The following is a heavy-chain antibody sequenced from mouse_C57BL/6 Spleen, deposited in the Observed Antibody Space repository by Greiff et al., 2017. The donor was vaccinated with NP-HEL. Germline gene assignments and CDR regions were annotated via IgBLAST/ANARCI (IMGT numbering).Heavy chain of an antibody. D-gene: IGHD1-1*01. CDR3: ARCYYGSPNGYYAMDY. Sequence: QVQLQQPGAELVKPGASVKLSCKASGYTFTSYWMHWVKQRPGRGLEWIGRIDPNSGGTKYNEKFKSKATLTVDEPSSTAYMQLSSLTSEDSAVYYCARCYYGSPNGYYAMDYWGQGTSVTVSS. CDR2: IDPNSGGT. V-gene: IGHV1-72*01. CDR1: GYTFTSYW. J-gene: IGHJ4*01.